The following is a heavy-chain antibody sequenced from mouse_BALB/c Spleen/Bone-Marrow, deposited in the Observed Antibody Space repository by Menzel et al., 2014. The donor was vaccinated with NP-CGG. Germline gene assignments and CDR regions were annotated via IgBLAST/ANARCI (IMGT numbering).Heavy chain of an antibody. CDR1: GFSFNSYG. D-gene: IGHD2-4*01. V-gene: IGHV5-9-2*01. CDR3: ARHAYYDQTEVSFVY. CDR2: ISGGGSYT. Sequence: EVQLVESGGGLVKSGGSQKLSCAASGFSFNSYGMSWVRQTPEKRLEWVATISGGGSYTFYPDSVKGRFTISRDNAKNNLYLQLSSLRSEDTALYYCARHAYYDQTEVSFVYWGQGTLVTVSA. J-gene: IGHJ3*01.